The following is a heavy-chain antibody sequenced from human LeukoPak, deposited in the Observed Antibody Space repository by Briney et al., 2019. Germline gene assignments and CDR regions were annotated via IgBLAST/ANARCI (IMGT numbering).Heavy chain of an antibody. CDR1: GYTFTGYN. D-gene: IGHD3-10*01. J-gene: IGHJ5*02. CDR3: ARDSVLLWFGASIRGWFDA. Sequence: ASVKVSCKASGYTFTGYNGHCVRQAPGQGLEWMGWINPNSGGTNYAQKFQGRVTMTRDTSISTAYMELSRLRSDDTAVFYCARDSVLLWFGASIRGWFDAWGQGTLVTVSS. CDR2: INPNSGGT. V-gene: IGHV1-2*02.